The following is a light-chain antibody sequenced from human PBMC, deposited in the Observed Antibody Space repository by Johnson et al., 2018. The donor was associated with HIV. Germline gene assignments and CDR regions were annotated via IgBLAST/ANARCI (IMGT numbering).Light chain of an antibody. CDR2: DTS. Sequence: QSVLTQPPSVSAAPGQRVTISCSGSSSNIGNNFVSWYQQLPGTAPKVLIYDTSKRPSGIPDRFSGSKSGTSATLGITGLQTGDEADYYCGTWDSSLRGVFGTGTKVTVL. J-gene: IGLJ1*01. CDR3: GTWDSSLRGV. CDR1: SSNIGNNF. V-gene: IGLV1-51*01.